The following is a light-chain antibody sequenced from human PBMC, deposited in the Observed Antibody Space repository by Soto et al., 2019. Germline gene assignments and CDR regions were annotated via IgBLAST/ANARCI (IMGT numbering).Light chain of an antibody. CDR3: QQYNGYPWT. Sequence: DIQMTQSPSTLSASVGDRVTITCRASHTISSWLAWYQQKPGKAPKLLIYQASTLQSGVPSRFSGSESGTEFTLTISSLQPDDLATYYCQQYNGYPWTFGQGTKVEIK. CDR1: HTISSW. J-gene: IGKJ1*01. V-gene: IGKV1-5*03. CDR2: QAS.